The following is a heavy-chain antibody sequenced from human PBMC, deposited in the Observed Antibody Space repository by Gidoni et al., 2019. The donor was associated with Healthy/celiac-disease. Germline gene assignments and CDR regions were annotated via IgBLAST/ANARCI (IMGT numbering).Heavy chain of an antibody. CDR2: IKQDGSEK. J-gene: IGHJ3*02. D-gene: IGHD1-26*01. CDR3: ARPRYSGTSWAFDI. V-gene: IGHV3-7*04. Sequence: EVQLVESGGGLVQPGGSLRLSCAASGFTFSSYWMSWVRQAPGKGLEWVANIKQDGSEKYYVDSVKGRFTISRDNAKNSLYLQMNSLRAEDTAVYYCARPRYSGTSWAFDIWGQGTMVTVSS. CDR1: GFTFSSYW.